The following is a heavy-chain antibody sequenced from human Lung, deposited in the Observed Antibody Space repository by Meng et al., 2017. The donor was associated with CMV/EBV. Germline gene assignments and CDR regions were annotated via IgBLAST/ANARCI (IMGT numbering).Heavy chain of an antibody. CDR1: GGSISSYY. J-gene: IGHJ6*02. Sequence: GSLRLSCTVSGGSISSYYWSWIRQPPGKGLEWIWYIYYSGSTNYNPSLKSRVTISVDTSKNQFSLKLSSVTAADTAVYYCARDRGYCSSTCCYYYYGMDVWGQGXTVTVSS. CDR3: ARDRGYCSSTCCYYYYGMDV. D-gene: IGHD2-2*01. CDR2: IYYSGST. V-gene: IGHV4-59*01.